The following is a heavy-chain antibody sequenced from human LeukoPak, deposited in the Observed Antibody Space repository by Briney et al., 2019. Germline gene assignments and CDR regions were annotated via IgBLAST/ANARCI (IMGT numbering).Heavy chain of an antibody. CDR3: ARGLQGIDY. Sequence: GGSLRLSCAASAFTFSSYWMHWVRRGPGKGLVWVSQINTDGSSTNYADSVRGRFTISRDNAKNTLYLQMSSLRAEDTAVYYCARGLQGIDYWGQGTLVTVSS. CDR2: INTDGSST. D-gene: IGHD4-11*01. J-gene: IGHJ4*02. CDR1: AFTFSSYW. V-gene: IGHV3-74*01.